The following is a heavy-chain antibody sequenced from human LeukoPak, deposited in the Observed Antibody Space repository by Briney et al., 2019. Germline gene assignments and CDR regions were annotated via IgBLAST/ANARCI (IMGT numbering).Heavy chain of an antibody. J-gene: IGHJ6*02. CDR3: ASVPILPAEEPPSAGMDV. D-gene: IGHD1-14*01. CDR2: INPNSGGT. Sequence: ASVKVSCKASGYTFTGYYMNWVRQAPGQGLEWMGWINPNSGGTNDAQKFQGRVTITRDTSTSTAYMELSRLRSDDTAVYYCASVPILPAEEPPSAGMDVWGQGTTVTVSS. V-gene: IGHV1-2*02. CDR1: GYTFTGYY.